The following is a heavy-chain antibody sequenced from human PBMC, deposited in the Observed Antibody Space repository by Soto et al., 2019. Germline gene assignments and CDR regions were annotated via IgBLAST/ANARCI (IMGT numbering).Heavy chain of an antibody. V-gene: IGHV1-69*01. CDR1: GGTFSSYA. D-gene: IGHD3-3*01. CDR2: IIPIFGTA. J-gene: IGHJ6*02. Sequence: QVQLVQSGAEVKKPGSSVKVSCKASGGTFSSYAISWVRQAPGQGLEWMGGIIPIFGTANYAQKFQGRVTLTADESTSTAYLELSSLRSEDTAVYYCARDKGMAIFGVVKYGMDVWGQGTTVTVSS. CDR3: ARDKGMAIFGVVKYGMDV.